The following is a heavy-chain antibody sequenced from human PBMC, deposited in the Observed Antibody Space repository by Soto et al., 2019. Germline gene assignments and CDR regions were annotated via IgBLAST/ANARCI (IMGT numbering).Heavy chain of an antibody. Sequence: PGGSLRLSCAASGFTVSSNYMSWVRQAPGKGLEWVSAIYSGGSTYYADSVKGRFTISRDNSKNTLYLQMNSLRAEDTAVYYCARMNVGSGWYPKWFDPWGQGTLVTVSS. CDR2: IYSGGST. J-gene: IGHJ5*02. CDR3: ARMNVGSGWYPKWFDP. V-gene: IGHV3-66*01. CDR1: GFTVSSNY. D-gene: IGHD6-19*01.